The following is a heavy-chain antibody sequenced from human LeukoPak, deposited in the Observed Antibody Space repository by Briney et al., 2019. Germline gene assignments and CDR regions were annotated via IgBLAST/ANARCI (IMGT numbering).Heavy chain of an antibody. CDR2: IYNSGST. D-gene: IGHD3-22*01. V-gene: IGHV4-39*07. Sequence: SETLSLTCTVSGGSISSSNYYWGWIRQPPGKGLQWIGSIYNSGSTYYNPSLKSRVTISVDTSKNQFSLKLSSVTAADTAVYYCARDVRVPDYYDPPEGHIWGQGTMVTVSS. J-gene: IGHJ3*02. CDR3: ARDVRVPDYYDPPEGHI. CDR1: GGSISSSNYY.